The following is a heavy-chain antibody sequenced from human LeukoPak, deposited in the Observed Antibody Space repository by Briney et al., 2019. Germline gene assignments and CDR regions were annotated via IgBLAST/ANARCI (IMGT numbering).Heavy chain of an antibody. CDR3: ARDAGYYYDSSGYPDY. V-gene: IGHV3-74*01. D-gene: IGHD3-22*01. Sequence: TGGSLRLSCATPGFTFSSYWMHWVRRAPGKGLVWVSRINTDGSSTIYADSVKGRFTISRDNSKNTLYLQMGSLRAEDMAVYYCARDAGYYYDSSGYPDYWGQGTLVTVSS. CDR1: GFTFSSYW. CDR2: INTDGSST. J-gene: IGHJ4*02.